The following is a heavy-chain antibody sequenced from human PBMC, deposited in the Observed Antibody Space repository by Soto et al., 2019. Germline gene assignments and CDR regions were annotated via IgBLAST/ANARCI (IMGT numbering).Heavy chain of an antibody. CDR1: GGSISSGGYY. V-gene: IGHV4-61*08. J-gene: IGHJ3*02. CDR3: ARDRDGYNDAFDI. D-gene: IGHD5-12*01. Sequence: SETLSLTCTVSGGSISSGGYYWSWIRQHPGKGLEWIGYIYYSGSTNYNPSLKSRVTISVDTSKNQFSLKLSSVTAADTAVYYCARDRDGYNDAFDIWGQGTMVTVSS. CDR2: IYYSGST.